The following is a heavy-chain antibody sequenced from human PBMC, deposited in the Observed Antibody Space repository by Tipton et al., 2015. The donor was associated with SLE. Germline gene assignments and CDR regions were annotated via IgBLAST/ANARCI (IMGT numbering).Heavy chain of an antibody. D-gene: IGHD2-8*01. CDR1: GGSIVSYY. J-gene: IGHJ4*02. Sequence: LRLSCTVSGGSIVSYYWSWIRQPPGKELEWIGHIYYTGTTYYNPSLKSRLTLSMDTSKNQFSLRVSSVTAADTAVYYCARRYGTSSDYWDQGTLVTVSS. V-gene: IGHV4-59*08. CDR3: ARRYGTSSDY. CDR2: IYYTGTT.